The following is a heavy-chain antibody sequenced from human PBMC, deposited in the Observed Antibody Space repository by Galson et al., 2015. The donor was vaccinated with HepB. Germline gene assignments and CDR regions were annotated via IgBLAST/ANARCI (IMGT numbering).Heavy chain of an antibody. CDR2: TYYTSKWND. J-gene: IGHJ4*02. Sequence: CAISGDSVSSSSGWNWIRQSPARGFEWLARTYYTSKWNDDFAESVKSRITINPDTSKNQFYLQLNSVTPEDTAIYYCTRGWLRAGFDYWGQGTQVTVSS. V-gene: IGHV6-1*01. CDR1: GDSVSSSSG. D-gene: IGHD5-12*01. CDR3: TRGWLRAGFDY.